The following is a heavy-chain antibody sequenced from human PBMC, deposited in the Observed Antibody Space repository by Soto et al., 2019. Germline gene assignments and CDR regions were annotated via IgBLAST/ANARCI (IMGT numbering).Heavy chain of an antibody. D-gene: IGHD2-15*01. CDR1: GYTFTTYA. CDR3: ARGYCSGGRCSHFDY. Sequence: ASVKVSCKASGYTFTTYAMYWVRHAPGQRLEWMGWINPGNGDTKYSQRFQGRVTITRDTSATTAYMELSSLGSEDTALYYCARGYCSGGRCSHFDYWGQGAQVTVSS. CDR2: INPGNGDT. V-gene: IGHV1-3*01. J-gene: IGHJ4*02.